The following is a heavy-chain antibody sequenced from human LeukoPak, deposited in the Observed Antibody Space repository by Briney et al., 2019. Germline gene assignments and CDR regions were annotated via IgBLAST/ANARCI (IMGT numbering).Heavy chain of an antibody. CDR3: ARAVYYYSSSIRKEDYYYMDV. J-gene: IGHJ6*03. CDR2: IYYSGST. V-gene: IGHV4-39*07. D-gene: IGHD3-22*01. CDR1: GGSISSSSYY. Sequence: PSETLSLTCTVSGGSISSSSYYWGWIRQPPGKGLEWIGSIYYSGSTYYNPSLKSRVTISVDTSKNQFSLKLSSVTAADTAVYYCARAVYYYSSSIRKEDYYYMDVWGKGTTVTVSS.